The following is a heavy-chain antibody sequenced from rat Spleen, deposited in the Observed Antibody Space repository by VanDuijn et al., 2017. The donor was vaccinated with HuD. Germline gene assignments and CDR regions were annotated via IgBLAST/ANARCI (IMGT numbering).Heavy chain of an antibody. CDR2: INTDGGST. Sequence: EVQLVETGGGLVQPGRSLKLSCVASGFTFRNYWMYWIRQAPGKGLEWVSSINTDGGSTYFPDSVKGRFTISRDNAKSTLYLQMDSLRSEDTATYYCTTRPYYSSLNWFPYWGQGVMVTVSS. V-gene: IGHV5-58*01. D-gene: IGHD1-2*01. CDR3: TTRPYYSSLNWFPY. J-gene: IGHJ2*01. CDR1: GFTFRNYW.